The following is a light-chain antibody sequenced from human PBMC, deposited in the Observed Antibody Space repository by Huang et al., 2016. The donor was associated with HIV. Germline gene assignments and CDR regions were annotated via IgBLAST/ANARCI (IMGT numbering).Light chain of an antibody. CDR2: ATS. CDR1: QGFSKS. J-gene: IGKJ1*01. CDR3: QQYQSVPWT. V-gene: IGKV1-NL1*01. Sequence: DIQMTQSPSSLSASVGDRVTIICRASQGFSKSLAWYQQKPGKAPKLLHYATSKLESGGPSSFSGSGSGTHYTLTISTLQPEDLATYYCQQYQSVPWTFGQGTKVAI.